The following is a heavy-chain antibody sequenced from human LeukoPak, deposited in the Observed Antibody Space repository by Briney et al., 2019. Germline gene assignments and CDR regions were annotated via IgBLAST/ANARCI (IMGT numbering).Heavy chain of an antibody. CDR3: AKALTGDDAFDI. J-gene: IGHJ3*02. Sequence: GGSLRLSCAASGFTFSSYAMSGVRQAPGKGLEWVSAISGSGGSTYYADSVKGRFTISRDNSKNTLYLQMNSLRAEDTAVYYCAKALTGDDAFDIWGQGTMVTVSS. V-gene: IGHV3-23*01. CDR2: ISGSGGST. D-gene: IGHD7-27*01. CDR1: GFTFSSYA.